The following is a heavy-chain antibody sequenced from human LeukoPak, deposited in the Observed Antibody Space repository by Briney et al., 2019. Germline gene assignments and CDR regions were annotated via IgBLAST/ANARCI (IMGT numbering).Heavy chain of an antibody. V-gene: IGHV3-30*02. CDR1: KFIFSNYG. Sequence: GGSLRLSCAASKFIFSNYGMHWVRQAPGKGLEWVAFIRHDGSTQYFGDSVKGRFTISRDNSDNTLFLHMNSLRAEDTAVYYCAELGITMIGGVWGKGTTVTISS. J-gene: IGHJ6*04. D-gene: IGHD3-10*02. CDR3: AELGITMIGGV. CDR2: IRHDGSTQ.